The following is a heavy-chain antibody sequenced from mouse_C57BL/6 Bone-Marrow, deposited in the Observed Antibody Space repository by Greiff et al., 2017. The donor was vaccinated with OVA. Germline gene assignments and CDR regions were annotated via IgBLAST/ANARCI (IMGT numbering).Heavy chain of an antibody. V-gene: IGHV1-75*01. Sequence: VQLQQSGPELVKPGASVKISCKASGYTFTDYYINWVKQRPGQGLEWIGWIFPGSGSTYYNEKFKGKATLTVDKSSSTAYMLLSSLTSEDSAVYFCARLGCSRGWYFDVWGTGTTVTVSS. CDR1: GYTFTDYY. D-gene: IGHD1-1*01. CDR3: ARLGCSRGWYFDV. J-gene: IGHJ1*03. CDR2: IFPGSGST.